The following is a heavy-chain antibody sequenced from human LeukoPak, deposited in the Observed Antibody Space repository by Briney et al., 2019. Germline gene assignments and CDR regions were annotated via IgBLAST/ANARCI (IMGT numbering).Heavy chain of an antibody. CDR1: GYTFTDSY. Sequence: ASLKVSCRTSGYTFTDSYMHWVRQAPGQGLEWIGWINPNAGDTTYAQGFHGRVTMTRDTSISTVYMELNSLKLDDTAVYYCTREGRVGVPFDYWGQGTLVTVSS. D-gene: IGHD2-15*01. V-gene: IGHV1-2*02. CDR2: INPNAGDT. J-gene: IGHJ4*02. CDR3: TREGRVGVPFDY.